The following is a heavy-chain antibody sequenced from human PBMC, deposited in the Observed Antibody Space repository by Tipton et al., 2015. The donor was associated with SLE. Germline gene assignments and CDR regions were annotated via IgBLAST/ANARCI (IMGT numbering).Heavy chain of an antibody. D-gene: IGHD5/OR15-5a*01. CDR1: GFSFSNYG. J-gene: IGHJ4*02. Sequence: GSLRLSCAASGFSFSNYGMHWVRQAAGKGLEWVAFIYYDGSNTYYADSVKGRFTISRDNSKNTLYLQMNSLRAEDTAVYYCAKASGGVYGTEYFDYWGQGTLVTVSS. V-gene: IGHV3-30*02. CDR2: IYYDGSNT. CDR3: AKASGGVYGTEYFDY.